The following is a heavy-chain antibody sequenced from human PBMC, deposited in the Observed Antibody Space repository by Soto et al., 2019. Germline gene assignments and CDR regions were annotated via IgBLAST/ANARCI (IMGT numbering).Heavy chain of an antibody. CDR2: IYTTGSA. D-gene: IGHD3-9*01. Sequence: SETLSLTCAVSGVSIKTYYWSWIRKPAGKGLEWIGRIYTTGSANHNPSLKGRVTMSVDTSKNQVSLKLTSVTAADAGVYYCARDDYYDSNNWFDPWGQGILVTVSS. J-gene: IGHJ5*02. CDR1: GVSIKTYY. CDR3: ARDDYYDSNNWFDP. V-gene: IGHV4-4*07.